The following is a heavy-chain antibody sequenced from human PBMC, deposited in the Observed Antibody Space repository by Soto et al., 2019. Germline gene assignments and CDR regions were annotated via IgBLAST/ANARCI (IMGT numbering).Heavy chain of an antibody. CDR2: IIPIFGTA. D-gene: IGHD3-22*01. CDR3: AISYYYDSSGYYCFDY. V-gene: IGHV1-69*13. J-gene: IGHJ4*02. CDR1: GGTFSSYA. Sequence: GASVKVSCKACGGTFSSYAISCVRQAPGQGLEWMGGIIPIFGTANYAQKFQGRVTITADESTSTAYMELSSLRSEDTAVYYCAISYYYDSSGYYCFDYWGQGTLVTVSS.